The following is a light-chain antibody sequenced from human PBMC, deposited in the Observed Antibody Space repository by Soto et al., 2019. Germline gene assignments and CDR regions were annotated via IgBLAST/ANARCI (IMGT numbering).Light chain of an antibody. CDR1: QSVSTN. J-gene: IGKJ4*01. CDR2: DAS. V-gene: IGKV3D-15*01. CDR3: QQYHDWVT. Sequence: VMTQSPGTLSVSPGETAILSCGTSQSVSTNLAWYQQKPGQPPRLLIYDASTRATGIPARFRGSGSGTEFTLTISYLRPEDFAVYFCQQYHDWVTFGGGTKVEI.